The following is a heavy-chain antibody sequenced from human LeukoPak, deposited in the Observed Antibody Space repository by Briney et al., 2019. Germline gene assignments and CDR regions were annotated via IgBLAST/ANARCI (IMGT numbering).Heavy chain of an antibody. J-gene: IGHJ6*02. D-gene: IGHD6-13*01. CDR1: GGSISSYY. Sequence: SETLSLTCTVSGGSISSYYWSWIRQPPGKGLEWIGYIYYSGSTNYNPSLKSRVTISVDTSKNQFSLKLSSVTAADTAVYYCARGASRWYYYYYGMDVWGQGTTVTVSS. CDR3: ARGASRWYYYYYGMDV. V-gene: IGHV4-59*01. CDR2: IYYSGST.